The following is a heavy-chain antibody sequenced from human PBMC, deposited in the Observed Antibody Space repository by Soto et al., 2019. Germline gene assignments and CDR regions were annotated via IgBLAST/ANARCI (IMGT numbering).Heavy chain of an antibody. V-gene: IGHV7-4-1*01. CDR1: GYTFTSYA. D-gene: IGHD3-22*01. CDR3: AREGSAYYYDSSGYHSHYYYYGMDV. CDR2: INTNTGNP. Sequence: SVKVSCKASGYTFTSYAMNWVRQAPGQGLEWMGWINTNTGNPTYAQGFTGRFVFSLDTSVSTAYLQICSLKAEDTAVYYCAREGSAYYYDSSGYHSHYYYYGMDVWGQGTTVTVSS. J-gene: IGHJ6*02.